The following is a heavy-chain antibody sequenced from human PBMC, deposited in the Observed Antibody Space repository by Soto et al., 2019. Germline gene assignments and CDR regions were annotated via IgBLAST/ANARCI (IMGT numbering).Heavy chain of an antibody. J-gene: IGHJ4*02. CDR2: FCYSGST. Sequence: PSETLSLTCTVSGDSISSYCWSWIRQPPGKGLEWIGQFCYSGSTTYNPSLKSRVTISVDTSKNQFSLKLSSVTAADTAVYYCARGLYYFDYWGQGTLVTVSS. CDR1: GDSISSYC. CDR3: ARGLYYFDY. V-gene: IGHV4-59*12.